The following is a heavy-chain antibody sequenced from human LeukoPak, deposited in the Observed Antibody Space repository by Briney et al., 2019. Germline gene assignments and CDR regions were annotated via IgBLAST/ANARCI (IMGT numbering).Heavy chain of an antibody. CDR2: INGPGDNP. J-gene: IGHJ4*02. V-gene: IGHV3-23*01. CDR3: AKVTVCFECYFDY. CDR1: GYTFSSHG. Sequence: GGSLRLSCAASGYTFSSHGITWVRQAPGKGLEWVSTINGPGDNPYYAETVKGGFTISRDNSKNTVYLQMNSLKAEDTAIYYCAKVTVCFECYFDYWGQGALVTVSS. D-gene: IGHD3-3*01.